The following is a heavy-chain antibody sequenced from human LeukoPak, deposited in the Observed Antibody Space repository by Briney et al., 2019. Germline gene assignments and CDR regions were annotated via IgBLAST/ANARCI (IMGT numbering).Heavy chain of an antibody. V-gene: IGHV3-23*01. CDR3: AKGGFSSGSNLYYFDH. CDR1: GFTFSDYA. Sequence: GGSLRLSCEASGFTFSDYAMRWVRQAPGKGLEGVSSIGGNGVTTHYADSVKGRFTISRDNPKNTLYLQMNSLRAEDTAVYYCAKGGFSSGSNLYYFDHWGQGTLVTVSS. J-gene: IGHJ4*02. D-gene: IGHD5-18*01. CDR2: IGGNGVTT.